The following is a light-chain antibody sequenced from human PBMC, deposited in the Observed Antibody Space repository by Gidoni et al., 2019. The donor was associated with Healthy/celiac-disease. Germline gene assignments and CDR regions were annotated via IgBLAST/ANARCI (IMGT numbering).Light chain of an antibody. CDR1: QSVLYSSNNKTY. V-gene: IGKV4-1*01. CDR3: QQYYSTLYT. J-gene: IGKJ2*01. CDR2: WAS. Sequence: DLVMTPSPDPLAESLGARSTINCKSSQSVLYSSNNKTYLSWYKQKPGQPPTVLIYWASTREAGVPDRFSGSGSGTDFTLPISSLQAEDVAVYYCQQYYSTLYTYGQGTKLEIK.